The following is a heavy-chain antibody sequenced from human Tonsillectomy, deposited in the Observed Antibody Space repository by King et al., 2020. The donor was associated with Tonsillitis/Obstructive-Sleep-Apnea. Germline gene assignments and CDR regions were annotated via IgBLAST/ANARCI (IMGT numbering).Heavy chain of an antibody. CDR2: INHSGST. V-gene: IGHV4-34*01. Sequence: VQLQQWGAGLLKPSETLSLTCAVYGGSFSGHYWSWIRQPPGKGLEWIGEINHSGSTNYNPSLNSRVTILVDTSKNQFSLKLSSVTAADTAVYYCATSNPSSRYYNYYYMDVWGKGTTVTVSS. D-gene: IGHD4-11*01. J-gene: IGHJ6*03. CDR1: GGSFSGHY. CDR3: ATSNPSSRYYNYYYMDV.